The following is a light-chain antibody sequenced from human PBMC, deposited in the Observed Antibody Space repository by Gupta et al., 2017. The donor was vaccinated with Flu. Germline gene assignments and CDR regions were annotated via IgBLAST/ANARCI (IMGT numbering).Light chain of an antibody. CDR3: QQYDDWFT. CDR1: QSVSRN. CDR2: GAS. V-gene: IGKV3-15*01. Sequence: EIVMTQSPVTLSVSPGERATLSCRASQSVSRNLAWYQQKPGQAPRLLIYGASTRATGIPARFSGSGSGTEFTLTISSLQSEDFAVYYCQQYDDWFTFGPGTKVDIK. J-gene: IGKJ3*01.